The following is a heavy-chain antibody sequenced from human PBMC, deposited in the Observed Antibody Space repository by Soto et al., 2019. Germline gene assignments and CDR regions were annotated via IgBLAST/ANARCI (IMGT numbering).Heavy chain of an antibody. CDR3: AKVECSSWRNDAFDI. CDR1: GFTFSSYG. V-gene: IGHV3-30*18. CDR2: ISYDGSNK. J-gene: IGHJ3*02. Sequence: GGSLRLSCAASGFTFSSYGMHWVRQAPGKGLEWVAVISYDGSNKYYADSVKGRFTISRDNSKNTLYLQMNSLRAEDTAVYYCAKVECSSWRNDAFDIWGQGTMVTAS. D-gene: IGHD6-13*01.